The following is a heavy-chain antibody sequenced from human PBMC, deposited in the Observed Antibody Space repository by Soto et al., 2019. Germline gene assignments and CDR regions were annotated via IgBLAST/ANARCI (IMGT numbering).Heavy chain of an antibody. Sequence: EVQLVESGGGLIQPGGSLRLSCAVSGFTVSNNYMSWVRQAPGKGLEGVSVIYSGGYTAYGDSVKGRFTISRDNSKNTLFLQKNRRSAGDPAVYSCGAHPGGGGYWGQGTLVTVSS. CDR2: IYSGGYT. CDR1: GFTVSNNY. CDR3: GAHPGGGGY. D-gene: IGHD3-10*01. J-gene: IGHJ4*02. V-gene: IGHV3-53*01.